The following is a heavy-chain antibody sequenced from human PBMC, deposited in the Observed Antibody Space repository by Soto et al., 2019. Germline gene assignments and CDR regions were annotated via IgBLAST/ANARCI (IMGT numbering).Heavy chain of an antibody. V-gene: IGHV4-31*03. Sequence: TXSLTFTVSGRSVSSGGYYWTWIRQHPGRGLEWIGYIYHIGSPYYNPSLESRVTISLDTSKNQFSLNLTSVTAADTAIYYCVRDRAMDSSGHWFDTWGQGTLVTVYS. CDR2: IYHIGSP. D-gene: IGHD6-19*01. J-gene: IGHJ5*02. CDR3: VRDRAMDSSGHWFDT. CDR1: GRSVSSGGYY.